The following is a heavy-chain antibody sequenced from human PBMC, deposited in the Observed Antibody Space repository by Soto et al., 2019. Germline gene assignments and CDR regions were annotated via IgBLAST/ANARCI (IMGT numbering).Heavy chain of an antibody. J-gene: IGHJ6*02. CDR3: ARDRLMATAGTARHYFGLDV. CDR1: GGSIRSGGYY. Sequence: KLSETLSLTCTVSGGSIRSGGYYWSWVRQNPRRGLEWIGNIYYSGNTYYNPSLKSRLTISVDTSKNQFSLNLSSVTAADTAVYYCARDRLMATAGTARHYFGLDVWGQGTTVTVSS. CDR2: IYYSGNT. V-gene: IGHV4-31*03. D-gene: IGHD5-18*01.